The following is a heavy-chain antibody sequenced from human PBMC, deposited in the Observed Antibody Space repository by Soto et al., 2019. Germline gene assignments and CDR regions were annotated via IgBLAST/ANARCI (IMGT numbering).Heavy chain of an antibody. CDR2: INHSGST. V-gene: IGHV4-34*01. CDR3: GPRGAVADPRRY. J-gene: IGHJ4*02. Sequence: QVQLQQWGAGLLKPSETLSLTCAVYGGSFSDFYWTWIRQPPGKGLEWIGEINHSGSTNYNPSLKSRVAISVDTSKNQFSLNLTSVTAADTAVYYCGPRGAVADPRRYLGQGTLVTVSS. CDR1: GGSFSDFY. D-gene: IGHD6-19*01.